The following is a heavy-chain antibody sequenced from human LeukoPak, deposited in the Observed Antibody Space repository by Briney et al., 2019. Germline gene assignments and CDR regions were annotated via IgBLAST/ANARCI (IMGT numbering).Heavy chain of an antibody. Sequence: SETLSLTCTVSGGSISSYYWSWIRQPPGKGLEWIGYIYYSGSTNYNPSLKSRVTISVDTSKNQFSLELSSVTAADTAVYYCARGGREDGGYYYGMDVWGQGTTVTVSS. J-gene: IGHJ6*02. D-gene: IGHD1-26*01. CDR1: GGSISSYY. CDR3: ARGGREDGGYYYGMDV. V-gene: IGHV4-59*01. CDR2: IYYSGST.